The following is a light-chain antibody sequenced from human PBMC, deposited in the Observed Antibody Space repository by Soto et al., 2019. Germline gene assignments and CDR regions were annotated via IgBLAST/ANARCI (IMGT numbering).Light chain of an antibody. J-gene: IGLJ3*02. CDR2: EVS. CDR3: SSFTSSNTWV. V-gene: IGLV2-18*02. CDR1: SSDVGSYNR. Sequence: QSAQTQPPSVSGSPGQSVTISCTGTSSDVGSYNRVSWYQQPPGTAPKLMIYEVSNRPSGVPDRFFGSKSGNTASLTISGLQAEDEADYYCSSFTSSNTWVFGGGTQLTVL.